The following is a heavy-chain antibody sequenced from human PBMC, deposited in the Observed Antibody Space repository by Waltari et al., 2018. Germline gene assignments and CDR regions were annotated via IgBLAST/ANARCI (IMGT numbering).Heavy chain of an antibody. CDR1: GYSISSGYY. CDR3: ASILDYDFWSGYYGRGYFDY. D-gene: IGHD3-3*01. J-gene: IGHJ4*02. Sequence: QVQLQESGPGLVKPSETLSLTCAVSGYSISSGYYWGWIRQPPGKGLEWIGSIYHSGSTYYNPSLKSRCTISVDTSKNQFSLKLSSVTAADTAVYYCASILDYDFWSGYYGRGYFDYWGQGTLVTVSS. V-gene: IGHV4-38-2*01. CDR2: IYHSGST.